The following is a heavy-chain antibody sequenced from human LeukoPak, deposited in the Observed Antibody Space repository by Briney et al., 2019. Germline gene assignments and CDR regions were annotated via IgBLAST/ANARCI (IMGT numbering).Heavy chain of an antibody. CDR2: ISAYNGNT. D-gene: IGHD3-16*02. CDR1: GYTFTSYG. V-gene: IGHV1-18*01. CDR3: ARDSRTYVWGSYRPTY. Sequence: ASVKVSCKVSGYTFTSYGISWVRQAPGQGLEWMGWISAYNGNTNYAQKLQGRVTMTTDTSTSTAYMELRSLRSDDTAVYYCARDSRTYVWGSYRPTYWGQGTLVTVSS. J-gene: IGHJ4*02.